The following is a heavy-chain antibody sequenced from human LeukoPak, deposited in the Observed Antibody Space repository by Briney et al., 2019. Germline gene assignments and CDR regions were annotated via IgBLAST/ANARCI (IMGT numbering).Heavy chain of an antibody. D-gene: IGHD3-3*01. V-gene: IGHV4-39*01. J-gene: IGHJ6*02. CDR2: IYYSEST. Sequence: PSETLSLTCTVSGGSISSSSYYWGWIRQPPGKGLEWIGSIYYSESTYYNPSLKSRVTISVDTSKNQFSLKLSSVTAADTAVYYCARYPYYDFWSGYSSYYYYYGMDVWGQGTTVTVSS. CDR3: ARYPYYDFWSGYSSYYYYYGMDV. CDR1: GGSISSSSYY.